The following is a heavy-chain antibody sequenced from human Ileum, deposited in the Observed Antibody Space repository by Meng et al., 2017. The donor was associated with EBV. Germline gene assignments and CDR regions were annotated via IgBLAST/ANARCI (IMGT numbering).Heavy chain of an antibody. Sequence: QVQLQESGSGRVTPSWXLSLTCFVSGGSITSLNPNLWNWVRQAPGKGLEWIGEIHNSGTTNYNPSFESRVSISLDTSRNQFSLMLTSVTAADTAVYYCADPPSGFWGQGILVTVSS. CDR1: GGSITSLNPNL. J-gene: IGHJ4*02. CDR2: IHNSGTT. CDR3: ADPPSGF. V-gene: IGHV4-4*02. D-gene: IGHD3-10*01.